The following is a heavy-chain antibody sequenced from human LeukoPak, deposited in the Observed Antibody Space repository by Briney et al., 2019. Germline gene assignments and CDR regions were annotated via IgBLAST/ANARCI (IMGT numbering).Heavy chain of an antibody. Sequence: PSETLSLTCTVSGGSISSGDYYWSWIRQYPGKGLEWIGFIHYSGNTYYNPSLESRVNISVDTSNNQFSLKVRSVTAADTAMYYCAREFNDSAISYYFDHWGQGTLVTVSP. CDR2: IHYSGNT. CDR1: GGSISSGDYY. J-gene: IGHJ4*02. D-gene: IGHD3-22*01. CDR3: AREFNDSAISYYFDH. V-gene: IGHV4-31*03.